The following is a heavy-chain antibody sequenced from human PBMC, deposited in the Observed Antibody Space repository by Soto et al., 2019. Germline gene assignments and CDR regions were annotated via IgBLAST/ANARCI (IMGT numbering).Heavy chain of an antibody. J-gene: IGHJ4*02. CDR2: INHNGRT. V-gene: IGHV4-34*01. CDR1: GGSFIGYY. CDR3: ARAAPRDSSGLYFDF. D-gene: IGHD3-22*01. Sequence: SETLSLTCAVYGGSFIGYYWNWIRQPPGKGLEWIGQINHNGRTNYNPSLKSRVTISIQTSNNQFSLKLSSLMATDTAVYYCARAAPRDSSGLYFDFWGPGGLVTSPQ.